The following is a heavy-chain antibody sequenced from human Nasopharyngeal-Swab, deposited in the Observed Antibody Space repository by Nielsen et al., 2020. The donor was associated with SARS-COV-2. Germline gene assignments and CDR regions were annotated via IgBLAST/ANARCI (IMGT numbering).Heavy chain of an antibody. CDR2: IYWDDDK. J-gene: IGHJ4*02. Sequence: SGPTLVKPTQTLTLTCTFSGFSLSTSGVGVGWIRQPPGKALEWLALIYWDDDKRYSPSLKSRLTTTKDTSKNQVVLTMTNMDPVDTATYYCAHRRNDYIWGSLDYWGQGTLVTVSS. CDR1: GFSLSTSGVG. D-gene: IGHD3-16*01. V-gene: IGHV2-5*02. CDR3: AHRRNDYIWGSLDY.